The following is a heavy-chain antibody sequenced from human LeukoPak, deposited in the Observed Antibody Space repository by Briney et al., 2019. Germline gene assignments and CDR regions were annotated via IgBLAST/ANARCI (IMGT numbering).Heavy chain of an antibody. CDR2: IYSGPTT. CDR3: ARDFGEWETKIFQH. Sequence: GGSLRLSCAASGFTVSSNYMSWVRQAPGKGLEWVSVIYSGPTTYYADSVKGRFTISRDNSKNTLYLQMNSLRAEDTAVYYCARDFGEWETKIFQHWGQGTLVTVSS. CDR1: GFTVSSNY. J-gene: IGHJ1*01. D-gene: IGHD3-16*01. V-gene: IGHV3-66*01.